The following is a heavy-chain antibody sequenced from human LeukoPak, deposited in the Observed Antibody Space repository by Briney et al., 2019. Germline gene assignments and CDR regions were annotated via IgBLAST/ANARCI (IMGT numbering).Heavy chain of an antibody. D-gene: IGHD3-3*01. J-gene: IGHJ6*02. V-gene: IGHV3-7*01. CDR3: ARGVYDFWSGTAYGMDV. CDR1: GFTFSRYW. Sequence: GGSLRLSCAASGFTFSRYWMSWVRQVPTKGLEWVANIKQEGGEIYYVDSVKGRFTISRDNAKNSLYLQMNSLRAEDTAVYYCARGVYDFWSGTAYGMDVWGQGTTVTVSS. CDR2: IKQEGGEI.